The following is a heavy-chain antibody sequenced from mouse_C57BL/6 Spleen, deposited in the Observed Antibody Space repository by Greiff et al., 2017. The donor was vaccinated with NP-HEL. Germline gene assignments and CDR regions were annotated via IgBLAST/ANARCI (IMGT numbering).Heavy chain of an antibody. V-gene: IGHV1-5*01. J-gene: IGHJ2*01. Sequence: EVKLVESGTVLARPGASVKMSCKTSGYTFTSYWMHWVKQRPGQGLEWIGAIYPGNSDTSYNQKFKGKAKLTAVTSASTAYMELSSLTNEDSAVYYCTRGEITSRYYFDYWGQGTTLTVSS. CDR3: TRGEITSRYYFDY. CDR1: GYTFTSYW. CDR2: IYPGNSDT. D-gene: IGHD2-4*01.